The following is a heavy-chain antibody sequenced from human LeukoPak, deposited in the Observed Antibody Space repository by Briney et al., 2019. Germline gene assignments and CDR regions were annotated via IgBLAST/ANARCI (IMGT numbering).Heavy chain of an antibody. CDR2: IYFSGST. Sequence: SETLSLTCTVSGDSISSSSYFWGWIRQSPGKGLEWIASIYFSGSTFYNPSLRSRATISVDTSKNQFSLKLSSVTAADTAVYYCARDGRYSSGHYYYYYYMDVWGKGTTVTVSS. CDR3: ARDGRYSSGHYYYYYYMDV. V-gene: IGHV4-39*07. J-gene: IGHJ6*03. D-gene: IGHD6-19*01. CDR1: GDSISSSSYF.